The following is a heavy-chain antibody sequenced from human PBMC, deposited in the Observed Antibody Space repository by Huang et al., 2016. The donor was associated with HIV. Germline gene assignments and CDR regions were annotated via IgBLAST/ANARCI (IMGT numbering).Heavy chain of an antibody. CDR1: TFTFGAYW. V-gene: IGHV3-7*01. CDR2: IKQDESEK. J-gene: IGHJ6*02. CDR3: ATKTAAMDI. Sequence: VESGGRLVQPGGSIRLSCVGSTFTFGAYWMSWVRQYPGKGVEWVANIKQDESEKYYVESVKGRFNISRDNAKKVLFLEMNNVRVEDTATYYCATKTAAMDIWGQGTTVTVS. D-gene: IGHD1-7*01.